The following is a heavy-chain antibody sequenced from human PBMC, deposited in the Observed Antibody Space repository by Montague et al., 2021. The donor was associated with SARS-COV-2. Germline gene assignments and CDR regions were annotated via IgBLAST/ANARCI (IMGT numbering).Heavy chain of an antibody. D-gene: IGHD3-9*01. CDR3: VRHPHYDGLNGPPDF. CDR2: VLYNKGT. V-gene: IGHV4-59*08. Sequence: SETLSLTCTVSGVSVTDYYWSSIRHPPGKGLEWVGDVLYNKGTNFNPSLKSRVAISVDTSKNQFSLRLTSLTAADTAFYHCVRHPHYDGLNGPPDFWDQGTLVTVSS. J-gene: IGHJ4*02. CDR1: GVSVTDYY.